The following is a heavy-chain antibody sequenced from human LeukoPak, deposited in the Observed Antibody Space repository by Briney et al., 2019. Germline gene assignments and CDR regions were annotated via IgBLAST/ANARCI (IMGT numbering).Heavy chain of an antibody. CDR3: ARAPRQQLFPVY. CDR2: FYTSGIT. V-gene: IGHV4-61*02. Sequence: PSQTLSLTCTVSGGSISSDSYYWSWIRQPAGKGLEYIGRFYTSGITYYNPSLKSRVTISLDTSKNLLSLRLSSVTAADTAVYYCARAPRQQLFPVYWGQGTLVTVSS. J-gene: IGHJ4*02. CDR1: GGSISSDSYY. D-gene: IGHD6-13*01.